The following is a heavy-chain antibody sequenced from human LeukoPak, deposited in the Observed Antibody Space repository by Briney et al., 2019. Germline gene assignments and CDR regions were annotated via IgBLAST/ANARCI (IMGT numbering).Heavy chain of an antibody. Sequence: ASVKVSCKASGYTFTNYGVSWVRQAPGQGLERVGWINVDNGNTYYAQNFQGRVTMTTDTSTSTVYMELRSLRSDDTAVYFCARGAGYDYVWKSYRYYDFWGQGTLVTVSS. J-gene: IGHJ4*02. CDR1: GYTFTNYG. CDR2: INVDNGNT. V-gene: IGHV1-18*01. CDR3: ARGAGYDYVWKSYRYYDF. D-gene: IGHD3-16*02.